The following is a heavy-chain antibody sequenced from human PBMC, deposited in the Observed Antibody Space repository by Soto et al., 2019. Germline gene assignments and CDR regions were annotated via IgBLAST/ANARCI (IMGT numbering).Heavy chain of an antibody. Sequence: SETLSLTCTVSGGSISSGGYYWSWIRQHPGKGLEWIGYIYYSGSTYYNPSLKSRVTISVDTSKNQFSLKLSSVTAADTAVYYCARVLDSSGYNYFDYWGQGPLVTVS. V-gene: IGHV4-31*03. CDR1: GGSISSGGYY. D-gene: IGHD3-22*01. CDR3: ARVLDSSGYNYFDY. CDR2: IYYSGST. J-gene: IGHJ4*02.